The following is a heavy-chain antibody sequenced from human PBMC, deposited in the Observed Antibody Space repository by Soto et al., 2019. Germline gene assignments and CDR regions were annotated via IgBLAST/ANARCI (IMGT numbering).Heavy chain of an antibody. CDR2: IYSGGNS. CDR3: ARLGPYGSETYSFRYNWFDP. J-gene: IGHJ5*02. CDR1: GFTVSSSH. D-gene: IGHD3-10*01. V-gene: IGHV3-53*01. Sequence: GSLRLSCTTSGFTVSSSHMSWVRQAPGKGLDWVSVIYSGGNSYYAVSVQGRFTISRDNSKNTVYLQMNSLRGEDTAIYYCARLGPYGSETYSFRYNWFDPWGQGP.